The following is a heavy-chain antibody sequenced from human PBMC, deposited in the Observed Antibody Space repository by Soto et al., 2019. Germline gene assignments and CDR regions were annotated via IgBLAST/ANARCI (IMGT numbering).Heavy chain of an antibody. CDR2: ISSNGGST. Sequence: PXRSLRLSCSASGFTFSSYTMHWVRQAPGKGLGYVSAISSNGGSTYYADSVKGRFTISRDNSKNTLYLQMSSLRAEDTAVYYCVKGGYCSSPSCSYYYYYGMDVWAQGTTVTVSS. CDR1: GFTFSSYT. D-gene: IGHD2-2*03. J-gene: IGHJ6*02. CDR3: VKGGYCSSPSCSYYYYYGMDV. V-gene: IGHV3-64D*06.